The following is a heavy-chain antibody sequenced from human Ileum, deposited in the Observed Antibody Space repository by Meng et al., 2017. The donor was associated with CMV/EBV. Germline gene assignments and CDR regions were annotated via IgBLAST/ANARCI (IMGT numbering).Heavy chain of an antibody. CDR3: ARDVGGIATHGTYNWFDP. J-gene: IGHJ5*02. V-gene: IGHV4-59*01. CDR1: GGSISDYY. CDR2: IYYSGRT. Sequence: GSLRLSCTVSGGSISDYYWSWIRQPPGRGLEWSGYIYYSGRTNYNPSLKSRVTISVDTSKNQFSLKLSSVTAADTAVYYCARDVGGIATHGTYNWFDPWGQGTLVTVSS. D-gene: IGHD2-21*01.